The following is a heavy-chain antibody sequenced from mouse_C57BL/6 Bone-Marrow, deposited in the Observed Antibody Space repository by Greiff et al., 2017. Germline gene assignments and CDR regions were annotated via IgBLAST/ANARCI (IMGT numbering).Heavy chain of an antibody. CDR1: GYTFPSYG. CDR2: IYPRSGNT. V-gene: IGHV1-81*01. J-gene: IGHJ4*01. D-gene: IGHD1-1*01. CDR3: ARSYYYGSSSYAMDS. Sequence: QVQLQQSGAELARPGASVKLSCKASGYTFPSYGISWVKQRTGQGLEWIGEIYPRSGNTYYNEKFKGKATLTADKSSSTAYMELRSLTSEDSAVYFCARSYYYGSSSYAMDSWGQGTSVTVSS.